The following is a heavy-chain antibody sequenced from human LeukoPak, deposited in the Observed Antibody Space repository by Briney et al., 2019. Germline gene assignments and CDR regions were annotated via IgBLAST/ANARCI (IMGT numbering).Heavy chain of an antibody. D-gene: IGHD3-10*01. V-gene: IGHV4-61*02. Sequence: SQTLSLTCTVSGGSISSGSYYWSWIRQPAGKGLEWIGRIYTSGSTNYNPSLKSRVTISVDTSKNQFSLKLSSVTAADTAVYYCARDPSYYYGSGSSGSWFDPWGQGTLVTVSS. CDR3: ARDPSYYYGSGSSGSWFDP. CDR1: GGSISSGSYY. J-gene: IGHJ5*02. CDR2: IYTSGST.